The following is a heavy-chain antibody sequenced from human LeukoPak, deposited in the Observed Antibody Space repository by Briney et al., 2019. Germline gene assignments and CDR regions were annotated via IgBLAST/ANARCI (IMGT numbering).Heavy chain of an antibody. CDR2: ISWNSGRI. CDR1: GFIFDDYA. Sequence: HPGGSLRLSCAASGFIFDDYAMHWVRQAPGKGLEWVSGISWNSGRIGYADSVKGRFTISRDNAKNSLYLQMNSLRAEDTALYYCAKAWINSIAAAGNDYWGQGTLVTVSS. D-gene: IGHD6-13*01. CDR3: AKAWINSIAAAGNDY. V-gene: IGHV3-9*01. J-gene: IGHJ4*02.